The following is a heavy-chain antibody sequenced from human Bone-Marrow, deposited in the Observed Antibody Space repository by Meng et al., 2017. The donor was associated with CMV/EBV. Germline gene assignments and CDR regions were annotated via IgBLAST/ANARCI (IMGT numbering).Heavy chain of an antibody. J-gene: IGHJ4*02. Sequence: GESLKISCAASGFTFSSYAMSWVRQAPGKGLEWVSVIYSGGSSTYYADSVKGRFTISRDNSKNTLYLQMNSLRAEDTPVYYCAKVPAAIGRVLYFDYWGQGTLVTVSS. CDR1: GFTFSSYA. CDR3: AKVPAAIGRVLYFDY. CDR2: IYSGGSST. D-gene: IGHD2-2*01. V-gene: IGHV3-23*03.